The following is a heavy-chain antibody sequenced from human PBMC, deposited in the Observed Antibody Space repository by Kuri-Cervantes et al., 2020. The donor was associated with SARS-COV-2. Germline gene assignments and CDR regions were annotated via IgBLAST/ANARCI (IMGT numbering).Heavy chain of an antibody. D-gene: IGHD3-22*01. CDR1: GFTLSSYW. J-gene: IGHJ4*02. Sequence: GESLKISCAASGFTLSSYWMSWVRQAPGKGLEWVANIKQDGSEKYYVDSVKGRFTISRDNAKNSLYLQMNSLRAEDTAVYYCARVGWLLPDYWGQGTLVTVSS. CDR2: IKQDGSEK. V-gene: IGHV3-7*01. CDR3: ARVGWLLPDY.